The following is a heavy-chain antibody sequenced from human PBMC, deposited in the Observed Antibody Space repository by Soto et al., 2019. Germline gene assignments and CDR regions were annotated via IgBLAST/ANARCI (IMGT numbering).Heavy chain of an antibody. CDR2: INPNSGGT. CDR3: AREWGVNIVYYSFDY. J-gene: IGHJ4*02. CDR1: GYTFTDYQ. Sequence: GASVKVSCKASGYTFTDYQMHWVRQAPGQGLEWMGWINPNSGGTKSAQKFQGRVTMTRDTSISTAYMELTRLKSDDTAVYYCAREWGVNIVYYSFDYWGRAPWSPSPQ. D-gene: IGHD2-15*01. V-gene: IGHV1-2*02.